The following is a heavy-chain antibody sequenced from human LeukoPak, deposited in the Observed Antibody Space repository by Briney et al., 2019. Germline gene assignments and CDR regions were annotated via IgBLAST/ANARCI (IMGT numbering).Heavy chain of an antibody. CDR2: IHSGGST. CDR3: ARGGIPAYDFWSGYNY. CDR1: GFTVSSNY. J-gene: IGHJ4*02. D-gene: IGHD3-3*01. V-gene: IGHV3-53*01. Sequence: GGSLRLSCAASGFTVSSNYMSWVRQAPGKGLEWVSVIHSGGSTYDADSVKGRFTISRDNSKNTLYLQMNSLRAEDTAVYYCARGGIPAYDFWSGYNYWGQGTLVTVSS.